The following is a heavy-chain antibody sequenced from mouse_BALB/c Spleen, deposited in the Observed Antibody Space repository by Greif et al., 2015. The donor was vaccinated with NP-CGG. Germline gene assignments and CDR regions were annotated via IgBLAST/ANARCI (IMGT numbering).Heavy chain of an antibody. CDR3: ARHGVPYWYFDV. V-gene: IGHV5-12-1*01. CDR2: ISSGGGST. Sequence: EVKLMESGGGLVKPGGSLKLSCAASGFAFSSYDMSRVRQTPEKRLEWVAYISSGGGSTYYPDTVKGRFTISRDNAKNTLYLQMSSLKSEDTAMYYCARHGVPYWYFDVWGAGTTVTVSS. D-gene: IGHD2-14*01. CDR1: GFAFSSYD. J-gene: IGHJ1*01.